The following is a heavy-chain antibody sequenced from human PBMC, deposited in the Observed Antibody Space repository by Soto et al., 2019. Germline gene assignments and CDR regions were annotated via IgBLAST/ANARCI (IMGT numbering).Heavy chain of an antibody. D-gene: IGHD5-18*01. J-gene: IGHJ6*02. CDR3: ARDGIIQLWLPHYCYGMDV. CDR2: ISSYNGNT. CDR1: GYTVTSYG. Sequence: ASVKVSCKSSGYTVTSYGISWVRQAPGQGLEWMGWISSYNGNTTYAQKLQGRVTMTTDTSTSTAYMELRSLISDDAAVYYCARDGIIQLWLPHYCYGMDVWGQGTTVTDSS. V-gene: IGHV1-18*04.